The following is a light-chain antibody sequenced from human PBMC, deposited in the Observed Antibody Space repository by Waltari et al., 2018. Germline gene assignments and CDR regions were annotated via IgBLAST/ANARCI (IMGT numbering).Light chain of an antibody. Sequence: EIVLTQSPGTLSLSPGERATLSCRASQRVSSSYLAWYQQKPGQAPRLLIYGASSRATGIPDRCSGSGSGTDFTLTVSRLGPEDFAVYYCQQYDRSPLTFGGGTKVEIK. CDR2: GAS. J-gene: IGKJ4*01. V-gene: IGKV3-20*01. CDR1: QRVSSSY. CDR3: QQYDRSPLT.